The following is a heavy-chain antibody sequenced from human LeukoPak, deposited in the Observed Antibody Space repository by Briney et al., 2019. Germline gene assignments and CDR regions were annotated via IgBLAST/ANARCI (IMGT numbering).Heavy chain of an antibody. Sequence: ASVKVSCKTSGYSFTDYYMHWVRQAPGQGLEWMGWINPNSGGTSSAQRFQGRVTMTRDTSITTVYMEVSSLTSDDTAIYYCARADRLHGGPYLIGPWGQGTLVTVSS. CDR1: GYSFTDYY. D-gene: IGHD2-21*01. CDR3: ARADRLHGGPYLIGP. V-gene: IGHV1-2*02. CDR2: INPNSGGT. J-gene: IGHJ5*02.